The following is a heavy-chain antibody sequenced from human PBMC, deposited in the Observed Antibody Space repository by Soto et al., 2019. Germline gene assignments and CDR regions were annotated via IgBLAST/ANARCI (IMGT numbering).Heavy chain of an antibody. CDR1: GFTFSRSW. Sequence: EVQLVESGGGLVQPGGSLRLSCATSGFTFSRSWMSWVRQAPGKGLEWVANINQDGSEKYYVDSVKGRFTISRDNAKNSLYLQMTSLRAEDTAVYYCATPRLYFDYWGQGTLVTVSS. D-gene: IGHD2-21*02. J-gene: IGHJ4*02. V-gene: IGHV3-7*01. CDR3: ATPRLYFDY. CDR2: INQDGSEK.